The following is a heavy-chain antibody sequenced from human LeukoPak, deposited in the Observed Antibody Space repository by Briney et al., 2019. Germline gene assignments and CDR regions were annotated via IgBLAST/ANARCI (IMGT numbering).Heavy chain of an antibody. CDR2: INPNSGGT. V-gene: IGHV1-2*02. Sequence: ASVKVSCKASGYTFTGYYMHWVRQAPGQGLEWMGWINPNSGGTNYAQKFQGRVTMTRDTSISTVYMELSRLRSDDTAVYYCARARLTGWYNFDYWGQGTLVTVSS. CDR3: ARARLTGWYNFDY. D-gene: IGHD6-19*01. J-gene: IGHJ4*02. CDR1: GYTFTGYY.